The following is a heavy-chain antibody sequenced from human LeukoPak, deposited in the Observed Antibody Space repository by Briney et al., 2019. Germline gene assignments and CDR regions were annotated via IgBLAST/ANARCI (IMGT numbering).Heavy chain of an antibody. CDR3: ARGWNSWYFDY. V-gene: IGHV3-30*03. Sequence: GGSLRLSCAASGFTFSSYGMHWVRQAPGKGLEWVAVISYDGSNKYYADSVKGRFTISRDNSKNTLYLQMGSLRDEDTAVYYCARGWNSWYFDYWGQGTLVTVSS. CDR1: GFTFSSYG. CDR2: ISYDGSNK. J-gene: IGHJ4*02. D-gene: IGHD1/OR15-1a*01.